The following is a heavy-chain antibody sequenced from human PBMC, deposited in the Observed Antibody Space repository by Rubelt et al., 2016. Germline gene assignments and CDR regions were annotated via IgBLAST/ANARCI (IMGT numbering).Heavy chain of an antibody. CDR3: AGDYGGNY. J-gene: IGHJ4*02. D-gene: IGHD3-16*01. Sequence: PGGSLRLSCAASGFTFSSFVMSWVRHTPGKGLEWVSVIYSDGSTYYADSVKGRFAISRHNSKNTLYLEMNSLRTEDTAVYYCAGDYGGNYWGQGTLVTVSS. V-gene: IGHV3-53*04. CDR1: GFTFSSFV. CDR2: IYSDGST.